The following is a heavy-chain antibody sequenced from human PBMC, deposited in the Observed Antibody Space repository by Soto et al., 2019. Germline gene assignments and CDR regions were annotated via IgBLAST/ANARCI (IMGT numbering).Heavy chain of an antibody. Sequence: SETLSLTCTVSGGSISSSGYYWGWIRQPPGKGLEWIGSIYYSGSTYYNPSLKSRVTISVDTSKNQFSLKLSSVTAADTAVYYCARGVWGDYTPWGQGTLVTVSS. CDR1: GGSISSSGYY. D-gene: IGHD4-17*01. V-gene: IGHV4-39*01. CDR2: IYYSGST. J-gene: IGHJ5*02. CDR3: ARGVWGDYTP.